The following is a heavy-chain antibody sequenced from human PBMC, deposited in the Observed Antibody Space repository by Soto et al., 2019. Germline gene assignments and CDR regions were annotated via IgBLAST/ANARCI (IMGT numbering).Heavy chain of an antibody. J-gene: IGHJ4*02. V-gene: IGHV4-59*08. CDR1: GDSISNYY. CDR3: ARGSTTEKVDS. Sequence: PSETLSLTCTVSGDSISNYYWSWIRQPPGKGLEWIGYIYYSGSTNYNPSLKSRVTISVDTSKNQFSLKLTSVTAADTAMYYCARGSTTEKVDSWGQGILVTVSS. CDR2: IYYSGST.